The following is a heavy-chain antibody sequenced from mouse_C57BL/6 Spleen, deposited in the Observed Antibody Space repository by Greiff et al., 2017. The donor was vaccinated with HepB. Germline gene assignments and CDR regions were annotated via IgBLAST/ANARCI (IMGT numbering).Heavy chain of an antibody. D-gene: IGHD3-2*02. CDR1: GYSFTGYY. CDR3: ARESSSGYGWFAY. CDR2: INPSTGGT. Sequence: EVQLQQSGPELVKPGASVKISCKASGYSFTGYYMNWVTQSPEKSLEWIGEINPSTGGTTYNQKFKAKATLTVDKSSSTAYMQLKSLTSEDSAVYSYARESSSGYGWFAYWGQGTLVTVSA. V-gene: IGHV1-42*01. J-gene: IGHJ3*01.